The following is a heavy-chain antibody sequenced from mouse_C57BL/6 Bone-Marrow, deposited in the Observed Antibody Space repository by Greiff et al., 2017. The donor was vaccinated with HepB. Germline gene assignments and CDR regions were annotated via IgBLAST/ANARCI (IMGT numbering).Heavy chain of an antibody. D-gene: IGHD1-1*01. CDR1: GYTFTSYW. CDR3: ARYPLRY. Sequence: QVQLQQPGAELVKPGASVKLSCKASGYTFTSYWMQWVKQRPGQGLEWIGEIDPSDSYTNYNQKFKGKATVTVDTSSSTAYMQLSSLTSEDSAVYYCARYPLRYWGQGTTLTVSS. V-gene: IGHV1-50*01. J-gene: IGHJ2*01. CDR2: IDPSDSYT.